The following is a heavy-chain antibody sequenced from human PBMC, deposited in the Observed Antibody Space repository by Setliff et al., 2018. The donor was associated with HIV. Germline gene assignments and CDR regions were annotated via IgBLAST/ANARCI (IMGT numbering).Heavy chain of an antibody. V-gene: IGHV1-8*02. CDR2: MNPNSGHT. Sequence: ASVKVSCKTSGYTFSNYDINWVRQATGQGLEWMGWMNPNSGHTGYTQKFQGRVTMTSNTSISTAYMELSSLRFEDTAVYYCAKASRREAYSWSGFQPQYYFDPWGQGTLVTVSS. CDR3: AKASRREAYSWSGFQPQYYFDP. CDR1: GYTFSNYD. D-gene: IGHD2-15*01. J-gene: IGHJ4*02.